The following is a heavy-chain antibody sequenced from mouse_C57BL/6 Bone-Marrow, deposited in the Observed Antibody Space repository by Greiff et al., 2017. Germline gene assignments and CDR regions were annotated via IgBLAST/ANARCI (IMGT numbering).Heavy chain of an antibody. CDR3: ARPAYYSNSYYFDY. J-gene: IGHJ2*01. CDR1: GFTFSDYY. V-gene: IGHV5-16*01. D-gene: IGHD2-5*01. Sequence: EVMLVESEGGLVQPGSSMKLSCTASGFTFSDYYMAWVRQVPEKGLEWVANINYDGSSTYYLDSLKSRFIISRDNAKNILYLQMSSLKSEDTATYYCARPAYYSNSYYFDYWGQGTTLTVSS. CDR2: INYDGSST.